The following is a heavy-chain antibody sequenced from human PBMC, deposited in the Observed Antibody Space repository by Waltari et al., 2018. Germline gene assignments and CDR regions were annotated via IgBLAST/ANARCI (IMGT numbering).Heavy chain of an antibody. D-gene: IGHD1-26*01. CDR1: GGSISSYY. J-gene: IGHJ3*02. Sequence: QVQLQESGSGLVKPSETLSLTCTVSGGSISSYYWSWIRQPPGKGLEWIWYIYYSGSTNYNPSLKSRVTISVDTSKNQFSLKLSSVTAADTAVYYCARDQGVGATGAFDIWGQGTMVTVSS. CDR2: IYYSGST. CDR3: ARDQGVGATGAFDI. V-gene: IGHV4-59*01.